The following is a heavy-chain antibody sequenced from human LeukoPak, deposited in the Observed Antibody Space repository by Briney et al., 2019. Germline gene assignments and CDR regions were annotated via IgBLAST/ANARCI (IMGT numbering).Heavy chain of an antibody. Sequence: PSETLSLTCTVSGGSISSSSYYWGWIRQPPGKGLEWIGSIYYSGSTYYNPSLKSRVTISVDTSKNQFSLKLSSVTAADTAVYYCARDAGGADYGGNWGTWFDPWGQGTLVTVSS. V-gene: IGHV4-39*07. CDR1: GGSISSSSYY. CDR3: ARDAGGADYGGNWGTWFDP. J-gene: IGHJ5*02. D-gene: IGHD4-23*01. CDR2: IYYSGST.